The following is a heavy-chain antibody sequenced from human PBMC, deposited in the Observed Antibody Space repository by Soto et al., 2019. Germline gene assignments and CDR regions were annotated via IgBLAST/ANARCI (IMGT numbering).Heavy chain of an antibody. J-gene: IGHJ6*02. V-gene: IGHV1-69*13. Sequence: GASVKVSCKASGGTFSSYAISWVRQAPGQGLEWMGGIIPIFGTANYAQKFQGRVTITADESTSTAYMELSSLRSEDTAVYYCARTSGGSCYSPHPCYYYGMDVWGQGTTVTVSS. CDR1: GGTFSSYA. CDR2: IIPIFGTA. CDR3: ARTSGGSCYSPHPCYYYGMDV. D-gene: IGHD2-15*01.